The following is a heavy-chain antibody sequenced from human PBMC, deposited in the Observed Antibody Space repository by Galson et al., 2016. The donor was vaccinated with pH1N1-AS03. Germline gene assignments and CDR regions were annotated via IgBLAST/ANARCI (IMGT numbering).Heavy chain of an antibody. Sequence: SLRLSCAASGFSFNNYAMHWVRQAPGKGLEWVAVIWSDGSDEYYADSVRGRFTISKDNSKNTLYLQMNSLRAEDTAVYHCARGSHGGRSDFDYWGQGTLVTVSS. V-gene: IGHV3-33*01. J-gene: IGHJ4*02. CDR3: ARGSHGGRSDFDY. CDR2: IWSDGSDE. D-gene: IGHD4-23*01. CDR1: GFSFNNYA.